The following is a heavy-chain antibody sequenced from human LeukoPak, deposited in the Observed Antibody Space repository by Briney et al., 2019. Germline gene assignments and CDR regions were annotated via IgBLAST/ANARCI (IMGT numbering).Heavy chain of an antibody. CDR3: TRGGVNNNLLDF. J-gene: IGHJ4*02. CDR2: VKPYNGDT. Sequence: GASVKVSCKPSGYPFSASGLTWIRQAPGQGLEWMSWVKPYNGDTAYAQSLQGRVTMTTDTSTNTAYMELRSLRSDDTAVYYCTRGGVNNNLLDFWGQGTVVTVSS. D-gene: IGHD3-10*01. CDR1: GYPFSASG. V-gene: IGHV1-18*01.